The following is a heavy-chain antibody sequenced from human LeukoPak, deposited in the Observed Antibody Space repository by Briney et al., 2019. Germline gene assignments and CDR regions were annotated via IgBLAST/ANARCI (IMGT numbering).Heavy chain of an antibody. CDR1: GFTFSSYA. CDR3: AREADCSGGNCYRGAFDI. V-gene: IGHV3-33*01. J-gene: IGHJ3*02. D-gene: IGHD2-15*01. CDR2: IWYDGSND. Sequence: GGSLRLSCAASGFTFSSYAMHWVRQAPGKGLEWVAVIWYDGSNDYYANSVKGRFTISRDNSKNTLYVQMNSLRAEDTAVYYCAREADCSGGNCYRGAFDIWGQGTMITVSS.